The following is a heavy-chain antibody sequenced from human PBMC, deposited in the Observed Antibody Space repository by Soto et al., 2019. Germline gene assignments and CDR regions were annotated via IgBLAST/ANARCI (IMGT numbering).Heavy chain of an antibody. CDR3: ARFPSPWGVPDGGHDY. Sequence: QVPLVPSGAELKQPGSSVKVSCKASGGTFSSYAISWVRQAPGQGLECMGGSIPIFGTANYAQKFQGTVTITAGESTSTAYMELGSLRSEDTAVYYCARFPSPWGVPDGGHDYWVQGTLVTVSS. V-gene: IGHV1-69*01. J-gene: IGHJ4*02. D-gene: IGHD7-27*01. CDR2: SIPIFGTA. CDR1: GGTFSSYA.